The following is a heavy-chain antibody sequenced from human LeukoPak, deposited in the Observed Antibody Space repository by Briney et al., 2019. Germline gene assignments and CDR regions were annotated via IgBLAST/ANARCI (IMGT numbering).Heavy chain of an antibody. V-gene: IGHV3-33*01. CDR3: ARDANTFPN. CDR2: IWSDGSNE. D-gene: IGHD3-16*01. CDR1: GFTLSYYG. Sequence: GRSLRLSCAASGFTLSYYGMHWVRQAPGKGLEWVALIWSDGSNENYADSVKGRFTISRDTSRNTLYLQMHSLRAEDTAVYYCARDANTFPNWGKGTTVTVSS. J-gene: IGHJ6*04.